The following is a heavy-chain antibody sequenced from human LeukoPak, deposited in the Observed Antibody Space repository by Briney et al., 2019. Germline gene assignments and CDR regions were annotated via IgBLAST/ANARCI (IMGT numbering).Heavy chain of an antibody. V-gene: IGHV4-59*01. Sequence: PSETLSLTCAVYGGSFSGYYWSWIRQPPGKGLEWIGYIYYSGSTNYNPSLKSRVTISVDTSKNQFSLKLNSVSAADTAVYYCARLTVPLRFDPWGQGTLVTVSS. CDR2: IYYSGST. D-gene: IGHD2-2*01. CDR3: ARLTVPLRFDP. CDR1: GGSFSGYY. J-gene: IGHJ5*02.